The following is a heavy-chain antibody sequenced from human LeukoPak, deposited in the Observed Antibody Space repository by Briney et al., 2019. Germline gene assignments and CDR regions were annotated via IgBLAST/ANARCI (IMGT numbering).Heavy chain of an antibody. V-gene: IGHV1-24*01. Sequence: ASVKVSCKVSGYTLTELSMHWVRQAPGKGVEGMGGFDPEDGETIYAQKFQGRVTMTEDTSTDTAYMELSSLRSEDTAVYYCATDMSIAVAGRFDYWGQGTLVTVSS. D-gene: IGHD6-19*01. J-gene: IGHJ4*02. CDR3: ATDMSIAVAGRFDY. CDR2: FDPEDGET. CDR1: GYTLTELS.